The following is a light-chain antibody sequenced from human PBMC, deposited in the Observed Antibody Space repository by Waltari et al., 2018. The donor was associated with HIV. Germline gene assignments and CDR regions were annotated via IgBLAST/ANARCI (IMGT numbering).Light chain of an antibody. Sequence: QSALPQPASVSGSPGQSITISCTGTSSDVGSYNLVSWYQQHPGKAPKLMIYEGSKRPSGVSNRFSGSKSGNTASLTISGLQAEDEADYYCCSHAGSNTWVFGGGTKLTVL. CDR3: CSHAGSNTWV. V-gene: IGLV2-23*01. CDR2: EGS. CDR1: SSDVGSYNL. J-gene: IGLJ3*02.